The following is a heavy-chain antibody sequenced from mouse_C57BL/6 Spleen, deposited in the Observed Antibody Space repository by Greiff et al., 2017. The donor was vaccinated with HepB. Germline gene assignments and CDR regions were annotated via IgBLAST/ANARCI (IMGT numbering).Heavy chain of an antibody. CDR1: GYSITSGYY. CDR2: ISYDGSN. J-gene: IGHJ4*01. Sequence: VQLKESGPGLVKPSQSLSLTCSVTGYSITSGYYWNWIRQFPGNKLEWMGYISYDGSNNYNPSLKNRISITRDTSKNQFFLKLNSVTTEDTATYYCARERRYDYAMDYWGQGTSVTVSS. D-gene: IGHD2-14*01. V-gene: IGHV3-6*01. CDR3: ARERRYDYAMDY.